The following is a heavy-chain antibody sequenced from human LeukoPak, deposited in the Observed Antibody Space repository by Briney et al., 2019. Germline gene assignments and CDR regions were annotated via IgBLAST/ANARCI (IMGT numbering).Heavy chain of an antibody. Sequence: PGGSLRLSCAASGFTFSSYSMNWVRQAPGKGLEWVSSISSSSSYIYYADSVKGRFTISRDNAKNSLYRQMNSLRAEDTAVYYCARDTVAVAGGFDYWGQGTLVTVSS. J-gene: IGHJ4*02. CDR2: ISSSSSYI. D-gene: IGHD6-19*01. V-gene: IGHV3-21*01. CDR3: ARDTVAVAGGFDY. CDR1: GFTFSSYS.